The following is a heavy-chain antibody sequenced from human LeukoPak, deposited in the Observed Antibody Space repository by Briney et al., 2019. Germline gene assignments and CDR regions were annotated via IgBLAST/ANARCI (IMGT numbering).Heavy chain of an antibody. CDR2: MNPNSGNT. CDR1: GYTFTSYD. D-gene: IGHD2-21*02. Sequence: GASVKVSCKASGYTFTSYDINWVRQATGQGLEWMGWMNPNSGNTGYAQKFQGRVTITRNTSISTAYMELSSLRSEDTAVYYCARSDLFCGGDCYRHEKDAFDIWGQGTMVTVSS. CDR3: ARSDLFCGGDCYRHEKDAFDI. V-gene: IGHV1-8*03. J-gene: IGHJ3*02.